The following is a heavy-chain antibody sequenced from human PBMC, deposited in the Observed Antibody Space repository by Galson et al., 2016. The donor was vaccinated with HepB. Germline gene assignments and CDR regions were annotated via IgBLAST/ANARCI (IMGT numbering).Heavy chain of an antibody. V-gene: IGHV4-4*07. D-gene: IGHD3-9*01. Sequence: SETLSLTCTVSGGSISNYYWSWVRQPAGKGLEWIGRIYTSGSTNYNPSLKSRVSMSVDMSKNQFSLKLSSVTAADTAVYYCTRTCILTGYYDSRRVNYFDYWGQGTLVTGSS. CDR2: IYTSGST. CDR3: TRTCILTGYYDSRRVNYFDY. CDR1: GGSISNYY. J-gene: IGHJ4*02.